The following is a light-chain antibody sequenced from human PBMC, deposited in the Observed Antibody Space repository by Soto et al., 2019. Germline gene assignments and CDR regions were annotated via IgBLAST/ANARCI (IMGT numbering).Light chain of an antibody. CDR2: DAS. V-gene: IGKV3-11*01. J-gene: IGKJ1*01. CDR3: QQYNSPWT. CDR1: QSVSSY. Sequence: EIVLTQSPATLSLSPGERATLSCRASQSVSSYLAWYQQKPGQAPRLLIYDASNRATGIPARFSGSGSGTDFTLTISSLQPDDFATYYCQQYNSPWTFGQGTKVDIK.